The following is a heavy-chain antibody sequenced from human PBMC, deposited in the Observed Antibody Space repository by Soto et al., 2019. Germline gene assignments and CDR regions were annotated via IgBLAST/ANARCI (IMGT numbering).Heavy chain of an antibody. Sequence: SETLSLTCTVSGGSISSYYWSWIRQPPGKGLEWIGYIYYSGSTNYNPSLKSRVTISVDTSKNQFSLKLSSVTAADTAVYYCVRTLYGYGDRFAYWGQGTLVTVSS. D-gene: IGHD5-18*01. CDR2: IYYSGST. J-gene: IGHJ4*02. V-gene: IGHV4-59*01. CDR3: VRTLYGYGDRFAY. CDR1: GGSISSYY.